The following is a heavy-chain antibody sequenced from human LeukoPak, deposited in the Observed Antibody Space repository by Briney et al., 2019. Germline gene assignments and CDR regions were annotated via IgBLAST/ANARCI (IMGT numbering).Heavy chain of an antibody. CDR1: GGSISSYY. Sequence: SETLSLTCTVSGGSISSYYWSWIRQPPGKGLEWIGYISYSGSTNYNPSLKSRVTMSVDTSKNQFSLKLSSVTAADTAVYYCASGVEQQLGPGFDYWGQGTLVTVSS. J-gene: IGHJ4*02. CDR2: ISYSGST. CDR3: ASGVEQQLGPGFDY. D-gene: IGHD6-13*01. V-gene: IGHV4-59*12.